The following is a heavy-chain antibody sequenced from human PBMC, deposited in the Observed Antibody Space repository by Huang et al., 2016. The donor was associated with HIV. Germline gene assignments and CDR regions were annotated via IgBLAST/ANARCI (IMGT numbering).Heavy chain of an antibody. CDR1: GFTFSSYG. V-gene: IGHV3-30*18. Sequence: QVQLVESGGGVVQPGRSLRLSCAASGFTFSSYGMHWVRQAPGKGLGWVAVISYDGSNKYYADAVKGRFTISRDNSKNTLYLQMNSLRAEDTAVYYCAKGLAESYDFWSGYLVWGQGTLVTVSS. CDR3: AKGLAESYDFWSGYLV. D-gene: IGHD3-3*01. CDR2: ISYDGSNK. J-gene: IGHJ4*02.